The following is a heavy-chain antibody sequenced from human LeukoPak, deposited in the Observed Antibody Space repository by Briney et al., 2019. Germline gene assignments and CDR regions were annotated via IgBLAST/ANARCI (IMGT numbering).Heavy chain of an antibody. CDR1: GGSISSYY. D-gene: IGHD3-22*01. V-gene: IGHV4-4*07. Sequence: PSETLSLTCTVSGGSISSYYWSWIRQPAGKGLEWIGRIYTSGSTNYNPSLKSRVTISVDTSKNQFSLKLSSVTAADTAVYYCARNGVDYYDTSGYSLFFWGQGTLVTVSS. CDR3: ARNGVDYYDTSGYSLFF. J-gene: IGHJ4*02. CDR2: IYTSGST.